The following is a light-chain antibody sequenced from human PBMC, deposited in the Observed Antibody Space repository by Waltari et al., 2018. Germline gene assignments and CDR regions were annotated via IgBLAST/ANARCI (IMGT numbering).Light chain of an antibody. CDR2: SAV. CDR1: QGVAGG. V-gene: IGKV1-17*02. Sequence: DIQMTQSPSSLPASVGDTVSITCRASQGVAGGLAWFQQRPGKAPKRLIYSAVALESGVPSRFSGSGYDTEFTLTVTNLQPEDFATYYCLQHRSYPFTFGQGTKLEIK. CDR3: LQHRSYPFT. J-gene: IGKJ2*01.